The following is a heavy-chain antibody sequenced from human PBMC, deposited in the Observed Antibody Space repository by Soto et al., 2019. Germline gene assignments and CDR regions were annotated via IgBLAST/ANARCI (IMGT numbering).Heavy chain of an antibody. CDR3: ARETRLRYFDWFSMDV. CDR1: GFTVSSNY. Sequence: PGGSLRLSCAASGFTVSSNYMSWVRQAPGKGLEWVSVIYSGGSTYYADSVKGRFTISRDNSKNTLYLQMNSLRAEDTAVYYCARETRLRYFDWFSMDVWGKGTTVTVSS. V-gene: IGHV3-66*01. J-gene: IGHJ6*04. D-gene: IGHD3-9*01. CDR2: IYSGGST.